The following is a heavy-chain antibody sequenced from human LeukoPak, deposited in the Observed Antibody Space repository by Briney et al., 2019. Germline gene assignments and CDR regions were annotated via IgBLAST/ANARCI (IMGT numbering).Heavy chain of an antibody. J-gene: IGHJ4*02. CDR1: GSTFSNYG. CDR2: IWYDGSNK. Sequence: PGGSLRLSCAASGSTFSNYGMHWVRQAPGKGLEWVAVIWYDGSNKYYADSVKGRFTISRDNSKNTLYLQMNSLRAEDTAVYYCARALYSSGRWGADYWGQGTLVTVSS. V-gene: IGHV3-33*01. D-gene: IGHD6-19*01. CDR3: ARALYSSGRWGADY.